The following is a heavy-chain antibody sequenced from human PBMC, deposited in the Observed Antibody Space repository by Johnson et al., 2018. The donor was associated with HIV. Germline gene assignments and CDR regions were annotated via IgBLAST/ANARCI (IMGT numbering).Heavy chain of an antibody. CDR2: ITWNGGGI. D-gene: IGHD2-2*01. J-gene: IGHJ3*02. Sequence: VQLMESGGGVVRPGGSLRLSCAASGFTFDDFGMTWIRQAPGKGLEWVSGITWNGGGIGYTDSVRGRFTISRDNAKNSLYLQMNILKAEDTALYYCARGGYCRSTNCYRGNAFDIWGPGTMVTVSS. V-gene: IGHV3-20*04. CDR3: ARGGYCRSTNCYRGNAFDI. CDR1: GFTFDDFG.